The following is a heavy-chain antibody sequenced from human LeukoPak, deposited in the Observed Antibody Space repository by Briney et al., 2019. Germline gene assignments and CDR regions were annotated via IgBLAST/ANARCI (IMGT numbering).Heavy chain of an antibody. V-gene: IGHV3-11*06. CDR1: GFTLSDYY. D-gene: IGHD4-11*01. J-gene: IGHJ6*02. CDR2: ISSSSSYT. Sequence: GGSPRLSCAASGFTLSDYYMSWIRQAPGKGLEWVSYISSSSSYTNYADSVKGRFTISRDNAKNTLYLQMNSLTAEDTAIYYCTRDSKYVMDVWGQGTTVTVSS. CDR3: TRDSKYVMDV.